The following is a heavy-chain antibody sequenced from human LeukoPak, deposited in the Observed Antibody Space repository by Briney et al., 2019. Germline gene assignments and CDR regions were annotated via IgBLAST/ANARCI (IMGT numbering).Heavy chain of an antibody. CDR3: AKDNGYCTSTSCLLEY. Sequence: GGSLRLSCVASGFTFNSYAMGWVRQAPGKGLEWVSAISGSGGSTYYADYVKGRFTISRDNSKSTLYLQMNSLGAEDTALYYCAKDNGYCTSTSCLLEYWGQGTLVTVSS. J-gene: IGHJ4*02. CDR2: ISGSGGST. V-gene: IGHV3-23*01. D-gene: IGHD2-2*03. CDR1: GFTFNSYA.